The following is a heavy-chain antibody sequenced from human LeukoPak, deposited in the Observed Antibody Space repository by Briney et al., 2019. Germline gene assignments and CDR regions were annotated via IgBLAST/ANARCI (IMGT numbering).Heavy chain of an antibody. D-gene: IGHD3-22*01. CDR3: ARMIVVVNYFDY. Sequence: GGSLRLSCAASGFTFSSYSMNWVRQAPGKGLEWVSSISSSSSYIYYADSVKGRFTISRDNAKNSLYLQMNSLRAEDTAVYYCARMIVVVNYFDYWGQGTLVTVSS. CDR2: ISSSSSYI. CDR1: GFTFSSYS. V-gene: IGHV3-21*04. J-gene: IGHJ4*02.